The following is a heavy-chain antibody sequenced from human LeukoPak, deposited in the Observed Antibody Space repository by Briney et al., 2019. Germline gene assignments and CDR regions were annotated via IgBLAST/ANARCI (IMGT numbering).Heavy chain of an antibody. Sequence: PSETLSLTCTVSGGSIRSYYWNWVRRPAGKGLEWIGRIYTSGSTNYSPSLKSRVTMSVDTSKNQFSLKLSSVTAADTAVYYCARDVSKKVPYYYYYLDVWGKGTTVTVSS. CDR1: GGSIRSYY. J-gene: IGHJ6*03. CDR2: IYTSGST. V-gene: IGHV4-4*07. CDR3: ARDVSKKVPYYYYYLDV. D-gene: IGHD4-11*01.